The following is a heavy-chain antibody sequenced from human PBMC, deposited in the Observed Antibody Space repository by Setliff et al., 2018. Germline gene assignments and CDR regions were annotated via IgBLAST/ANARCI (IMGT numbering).Heavy chain of an antibody. CDR2: ISGYNGNT. Sequence: ASVKVSCKTSGYSFINYGLSWMRQAPGQGLEWVGWISGYNGNTDYAQNLQGRVTMTTDTSTNTAYLELRSLRDDDTAVYFCARAPRLEWILPTFDYWGQGTPVTVSS. CDR1: GYSFINYG. J-gene: IGHJ4*02. V-gene: IGHV1-18*01. D-gene: IGHD3-3*01. CDR3: ARAPRLEWILPTFDY.